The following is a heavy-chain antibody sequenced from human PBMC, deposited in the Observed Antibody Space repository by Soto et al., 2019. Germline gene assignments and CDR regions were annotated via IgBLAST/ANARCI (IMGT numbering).Heavy chain of an antibody. V-gene: IGHV3-33*01. J-gene: IGHJ4*01. CDR3: ARDDDYGDNGLDY. CDR2: IGSDGRRA. Sequence: QVQLVESGGGVVQPGGSLRLSCAASGFTFGRHGMHWVRQAPGKGLEWVAVIGSDGRRASYADSVKGRFTISRDKGQNTLYLQMNSLSAEETAVYYCARDDDYGDNGLDYWGHGTLVTVSS. CDR1: GFTFGRHG. D-gene: IGHD4-17*01.